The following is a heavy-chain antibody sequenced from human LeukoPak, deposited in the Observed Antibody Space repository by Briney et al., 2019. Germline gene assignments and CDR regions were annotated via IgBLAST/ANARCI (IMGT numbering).Heavy chain of an antibody. Sequence: WALTLACAGCGFTFSSYGRQEVRQAPGKELEWVAVIWYDGSNKYYADSVKGRFTISSDNSKNTLYLQMNSLRAEDTAVYYCARDVDTYYYYYGMDVWGQGTTVTVSS. CDR2: IWYDGSNK. CDR3: ARDVDTYYYYYGMDV. V-gene: IGHV3-33*01. CDR1: GFTFSSYG. J-gene: IGHJ6*02. D-gene: IGHD5-18*01.